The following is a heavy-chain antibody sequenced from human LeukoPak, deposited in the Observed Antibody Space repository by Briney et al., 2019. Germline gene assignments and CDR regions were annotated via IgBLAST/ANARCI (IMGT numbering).Heavy chain of an antibody. V-gene: IGHV3-7*01. CDR3: ARGGYSSRVKYYGY. CDR2: IKQDGSEE. CDR1: VFTFSRYR. D-gene: IGHD6-13*01. J-gene: IGHJ4*02. Sequence: GGSLRLSCAASVFTFSRYRMTWVRQAPGKGLEWVANIKQDGSEEYYVDSVKGRFTISRDNAKNSLYLQMNSLRAEDTAVYYCARGGYSSRVKYYGYWGQGTLVTVSS.